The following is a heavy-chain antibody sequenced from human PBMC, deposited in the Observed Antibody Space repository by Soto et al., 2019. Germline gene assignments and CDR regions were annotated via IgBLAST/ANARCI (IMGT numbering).Heavy chain of an antibody. V-gene: IGHV3-15*07. CDR1: GFSFSTAW. Sequence: DVQLEESGGGLVKPGGSLTLSCAASGFSFSTAWMNWVRQAPGKGLEWVGRIRGKIDGGTTDYAAPVKGRFIISRDDSKNMLYLQINSLKTEDTAVYYCTTEKYGSSWWVYWGQGPLVTVSS. CDR2: IRGKIDGGTT. J-gene: IGHJ4*02. D-gene: IGHD6-13*01. CDR3: TTEKYGSSWWVY.